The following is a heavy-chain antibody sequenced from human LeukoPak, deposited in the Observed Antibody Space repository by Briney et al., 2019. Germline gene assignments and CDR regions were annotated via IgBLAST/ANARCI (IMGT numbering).Heavy chain of an antibody. J-gene: IGHJ4*02. D-gene: IGHD3-3*01. CDR2: IKQDGSEK. CDR3: ARDKGDFWSGYYLFDY. Sequence: GGSLRLSCAASGFTFSSYWMSWVRQAPGKGLEWVANIKQDGSEKYYVDSVKGRFTISRDNAKNSLYLQVNSLRAEDTAVYYCARDKGDFWSGYYLFDYWGQGTLVTVSS. CDR1: GFTFSSYW. V-gene: IGHV3-7*01.